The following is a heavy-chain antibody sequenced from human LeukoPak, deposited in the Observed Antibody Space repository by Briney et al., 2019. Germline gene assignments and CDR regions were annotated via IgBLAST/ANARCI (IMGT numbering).Heavy chain of an antibody. D-gene: IGHD6-19*01. CDR3: ARGEPSSGWYFPYNWFDP. Sequence: SETLSLTCAVYGGSFSGYYWSWIRQPPGKGLEWIGGINHSGSTNYNPSLKSRVTISVDTSKNQFSLKLSSVTAADTAVYYCARGEPSSGWYFPYNWFDPWGQGTLVTVSS. J-gene: IGHJ5*02. CDR2: INHSGST. CDR1: GGSFSGYY. V-gene: IGHV4-34*01.